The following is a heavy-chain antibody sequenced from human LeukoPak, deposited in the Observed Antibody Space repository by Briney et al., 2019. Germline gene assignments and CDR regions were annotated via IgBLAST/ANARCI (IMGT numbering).Heavy chain of an antibody. CDR3: ATVLHTSMTTWAAFDT. D-gene: IGHD5-18*01. V-gene: IGHV3-23*01. Sequence: GGSLRLSCAASGLTFSNFAMTWVRQTPGKGLEWVSALSASGGGTFYAPSVKGRFTISRDNSKNTVSLQMNSLRAEDTAFYYCATVLHTSMTTWAAFDTWGQGTMVTVSS. J-gene: IGHJ3*02. CDR1: GLTFSNFA. CDR2: LSASGGGT.